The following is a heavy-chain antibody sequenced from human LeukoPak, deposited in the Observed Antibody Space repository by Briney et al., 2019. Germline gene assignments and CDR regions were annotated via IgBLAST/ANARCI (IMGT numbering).Heavy chain of an antibody. Sequence: GGSLRLSCAASGFTFSSSWMSWVRQAPWKGLVWVANIKQDASEKYYVDSVEGRFTISRDNAKNSLYLQMNSLRAEDTAVYYCASEYCSTTSCAKLGYWGQGTLVTVSS. J-gene: IGHJ4*02. CDR2: IKQDASEK. CDR1: GFTFSSSW. D-gene: IGHD2-2*01. V-gene: IGHV3-7*01. CDR3: ASEYCSTTSCAKLGY.